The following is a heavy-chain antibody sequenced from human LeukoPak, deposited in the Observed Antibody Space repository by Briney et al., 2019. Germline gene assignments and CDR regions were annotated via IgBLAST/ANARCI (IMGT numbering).Heavy chain of an antibody. CDR1: GGSFSGYY. V-gene: IGHV4-34*01. D-gene: IGHD6-13*01. CDR2: INHSGST. J-gene: IGHJ6*03. CDR3: ARVDSSSWYGPSSLGHYYYYMDV. Sequence: SETLSLTCAVYGGSFSGYYWSWIRQPPGKGLEWIGKINHSGSTNYNPSLKSRVTISVDTSKNQFSLKLSSVTAADTAVYYCARVDSSSWYGPSSLGHYYYYMDVWGKGTTVTVSS.